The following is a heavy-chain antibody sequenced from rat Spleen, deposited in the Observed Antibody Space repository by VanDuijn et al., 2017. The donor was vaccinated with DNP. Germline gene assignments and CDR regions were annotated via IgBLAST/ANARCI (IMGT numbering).Heavy chain of an antibody. J-gene: IGHJ3*01. CDR1: GFTFSDYY. CDR2: ISSEGRST. D-gene: IGHD1-1*01. Sequence: EVQLVESGGGLVQPGRSLKLSCAASGFTFSDYYMAWVRQAPTKGLEWVASISSEGRSTDYGDSVKGRFTISRDNAKSTLYLQMNSLRSEDTATYYCARGVYYYSATYWGQGTLVTVSS. V-gene: IGHV5-22*01. CDR3: ARGVYYYSATY.